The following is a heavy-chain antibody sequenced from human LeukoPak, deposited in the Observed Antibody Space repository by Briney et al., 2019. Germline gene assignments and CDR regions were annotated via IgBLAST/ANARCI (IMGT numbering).Heavy chain of an antibody. D-gene: IGHD2-15*01. CDR3: GRSEEKWWSLVPLDY. Sequence: GSLRLSCAASGFTFSSYSMKWVRQAPGKGLEWVSYISSSSSTIYYADSVKGRFTLSRENAKNSLYLQMKSLRAEDTAVYNCGRSEEKWWSLVPLDYWGQRTLVTVST. V-gene: IGHV3-48*01. J-gene: IGHJ4*02. CDR2: ISSSSSTI. CDR1: GFTFSSYS.